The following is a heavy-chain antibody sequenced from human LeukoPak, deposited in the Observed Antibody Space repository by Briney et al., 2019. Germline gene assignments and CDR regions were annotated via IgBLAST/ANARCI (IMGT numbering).Heavy chain of an antibody. J-gene: IGHJ3*02. Sequence: EASVKVSCKASGYTFTGYYMHWVRQAPGQGLEWMGWISAYNGNTNYAQKLQGRVTMTTDTSTSTAYMELRSLRSDDTAVYYCARAYGNVVAATAFDIWGQGTMVTVSS. CDR1: GYTFTGYY. V-gene: IGHV1-18*04. CDR3: ARAYGNVVAATAFDI. D-gene: IGHD2-15*01. CDR2: ISAYNGNT.